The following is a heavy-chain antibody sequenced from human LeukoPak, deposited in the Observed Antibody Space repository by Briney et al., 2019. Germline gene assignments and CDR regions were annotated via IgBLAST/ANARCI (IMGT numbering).Heavy chain of an antibody. CDR1: GGTFSSYA. V-gene: IGHV1-69*04. CDR3: ARARRAISLFYYFDY. CDR2: IIPILGIA. D-gene: IGHD3-9*01. J-gene: IGHJ4*02. Sequence: SVKFSCKASGGTFSSYAISWVRQAPGQGLEWMGRIIPILGIANYAQKFQGRVTITADKSTSTAYMELSSLRSEDTAVYYCARARRAISLFYYFDYWGQGTLVTVSS.